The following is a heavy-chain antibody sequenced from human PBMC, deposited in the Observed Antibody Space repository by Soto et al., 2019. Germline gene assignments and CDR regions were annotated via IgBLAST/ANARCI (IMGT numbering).Heavy chain of an antibody. CDR2: ITSSSSTI. V-gene: IGHV3-11*01. J-gene: IGHJ4*02. CDR3: ATVFRSSDFNS. D-gene: IGHD3-10*02. CDR1: GLSFSDYY. Sequence: QVELVESGGGLVKPGGSLRLSCAASGLSFSDYYMSWIRQAPRKGLEWIAYITSSSSTIYYADSVKGRFTISRNDAKNKSYLQLDSLRAEDTAVYYCATVFRSSDFNSWGQGTLVTVSS.